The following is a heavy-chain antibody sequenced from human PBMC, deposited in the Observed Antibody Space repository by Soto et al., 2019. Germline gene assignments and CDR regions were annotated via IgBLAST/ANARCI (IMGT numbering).Heavy chain of an antibody. Sequence: PGGSLRLSCAASGFTFSSYGMHWVRQAPGKGLEWVAVISYDGSNKYYADSVKGRFTISRDNSKNTLYLQMNSLRAEDTAVYYCAKDQAATYYDFWSGYFWQNYFDYWGQGTLVTVSS. J-gene: IGHJ4*02. D-gene: IGHD3-3*01. V-gene: IGHV3-30*18. CDR1: GFTFSSYG. CDR3: AKDQAATYYDFWSGYFWQNYFDY. CDR2: ISYDGSNK.